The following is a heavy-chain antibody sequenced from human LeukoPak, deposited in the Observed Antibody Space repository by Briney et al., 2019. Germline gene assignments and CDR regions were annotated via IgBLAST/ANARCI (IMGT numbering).Heavy chain of an antibody. D-gene: IGHD4-17*01. V-gene: IGHV4-59*01. CDR2: IYYTGRS. J-gene: IGHJ4*02. Sequence: SETLSLTCTVSGGSISSYYWTWLRQPPGKGLEWIGYIYYTGRSNYNPSLKSRVTISIDTSKNQISLKLSSVTAADTAVYYCARFSYGDYPADYWGQGTLVTVSS. CDR3: ARFSYGDYPADY. CDR1: GGSISSYY.